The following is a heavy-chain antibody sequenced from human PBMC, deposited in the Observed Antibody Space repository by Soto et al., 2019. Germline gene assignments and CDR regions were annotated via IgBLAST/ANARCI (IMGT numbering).Heavy chain of an antibody. V-gene: IGHV3-30*18. CDR3: AKEGAVVVTPDY. CDR2: ISYDGSNK. J-gene: IGHJ4*02. D-gene: IGHD3-22*01. Sequence: QVQLVESGGGVVQPGRSLRLSCAASGFTFSSYGMHWVRQAPGKGLEWVAVISYDGSNKYYADSVKGRFTISRDNSKNTLYLQMNSLRAEDTAVYYCAKEGAVVVTPDYWGQGTLVTVSS. CDR1: GFTFSSYG.